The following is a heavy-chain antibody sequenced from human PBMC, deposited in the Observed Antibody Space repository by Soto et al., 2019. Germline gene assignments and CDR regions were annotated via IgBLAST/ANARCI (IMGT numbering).Heavy chain of an antibody. CDR3: ASRHVNTGYSSGPRGFDP. CDR1: GGSISSSSYY. V-gene: IGHV4-39*01. D-gene: IGHD6-19*01. J-gene: IGHJ5*02. CDR2: IYYSGST. Sequence: SETLSLTCTVSGGSISSSSYYWGWIRQPPGKGLEWIGSIYYSGSTYYNPSLKSRVTISVDTSKNQFSLKLSSVTAADTAVYYCASRHVNTGYSSGPRGFDPWGQGTLVTVSS.